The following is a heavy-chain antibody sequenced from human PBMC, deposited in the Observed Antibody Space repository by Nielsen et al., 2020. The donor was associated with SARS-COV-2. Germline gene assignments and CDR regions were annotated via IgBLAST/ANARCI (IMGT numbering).Heavy chain of an antibody. Sequence: GESLKISCAASGFTFSNYNMNWVRQAPGKGLEWVASVSSSSAYIFYADSVKGRFTVSRDNARDSLSLQMNSLGAEDTAVYYCAKGLGELMVYGPLDSWGQGTLVTVSS. D-gene: IGHD2-8*01. CDR1: GFTFSNYN. CDR3: AKGLGELMVYGPLDS. CDR2: VSSSSAYI. V-gene: IGHV3-21*01. J-gene: IGHJ4*02.